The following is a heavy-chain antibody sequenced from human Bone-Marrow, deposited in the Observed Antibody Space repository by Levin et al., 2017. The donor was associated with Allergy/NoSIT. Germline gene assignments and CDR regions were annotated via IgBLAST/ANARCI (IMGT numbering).Heavy chain of an antibody. CDR3: GSDYCGGGSCHLIDY. J-gene: IGHJ4*02. CDR2: ISSSGRST. CDR1: GFTFTNYE. Sequence: TAGGSLRLSCVASGFTFTNYEMTWVRQAPGKGLEWVSSISSSGRSTYNADSTKGRFTISRDDAKNSVFLQMNSLRAEDTAVYFCGSDYCGGGSCHLIDYWGQGTLVPVSS. V-gene: IGHV3-21*01. D-gene: IGHD2-15*01.